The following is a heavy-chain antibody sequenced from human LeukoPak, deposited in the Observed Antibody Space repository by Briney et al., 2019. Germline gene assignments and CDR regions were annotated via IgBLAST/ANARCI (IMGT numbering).Heavy chain of an antibody. CDR3: ARGDVWGTYRSHHFDY. D-gene: IGHD3-16*02. J-gene: IGHJ4*02. CDR2: MNPYSGNT. Sequence: ASVKVSCKASGYTFTTYDIDWVRQATGQGLEWMGWMNPYSGNTGYAQKFQGRASITKNTSISTAYMELSSLRSEDTAVYYCARGDVWGTYRSHHFDYWGQGTLVTVSS. V-gene: IGHV1-8*03. CDR1: GYTFTTYD.